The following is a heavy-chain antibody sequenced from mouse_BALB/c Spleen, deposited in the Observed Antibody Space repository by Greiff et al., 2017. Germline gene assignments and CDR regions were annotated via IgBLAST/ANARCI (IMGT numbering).Heavy chain of an antibody. Sequence: EVMLVESGGGLVQPGGSRKLSCAASGFTFSSFGMHWVRQAPEKGLEWVAYISSGSSTIYYPDTVKGRYTISRDNAKNTLYLQMCSLKSEDTAMYYCAIDGSSLSYYFDYWGQGTTLTVSS. CDR1: GFTFSSFG. J-gene: IGHJ2*01. V-gene: IGHV5-17*03. CDR2: ISSGSSTI. D-gene: IGHD1-1*01. CDR3: AIDGSSLSYYFDY.